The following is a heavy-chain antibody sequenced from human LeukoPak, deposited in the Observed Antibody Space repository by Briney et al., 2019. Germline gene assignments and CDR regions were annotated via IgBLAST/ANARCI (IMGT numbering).Heavy chain of an antibody. Sequence: GGSLRLSCAASGFTFSSYAMHWVRQAPGKGLEWVAVISYDGSNKYYADSVKGRFTISRDNSKNTLYLQMNSLRAEDTAVYYCAREGLWRASRFGPHAFDIWGQGTMVTVSS. D-gene: IGHD1-26*01. CDR2: ISYDGSNK. J-gene: IGHJ3*02. CDR3: AREGLWRASRFGPHAFDI. CDR1: GFTFSSYA. V-gene: IGHV3-30*04.